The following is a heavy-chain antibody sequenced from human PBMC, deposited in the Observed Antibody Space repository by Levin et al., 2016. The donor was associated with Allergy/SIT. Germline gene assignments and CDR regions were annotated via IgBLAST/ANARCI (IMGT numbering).Heavy chain of an antibody. V-gene: IGHV3-30*04. CDR1: GFTFSSYA. J-gene: IGHJ4*02. D-gene: IGHD1-26*01. CDR3: AREGLVGGTGYYFDY. Sequence: GESLKISCAASGFTFSSYAMHWVRQAPGKGLEWVTVISYDGSTTYYADSVRGRCTISRDNSKNTLYLQMNSLRTEDTAMYYCAREGLVGGTGYYFDYWGQGALVTVSS. CDR2: ISYDGSTT.